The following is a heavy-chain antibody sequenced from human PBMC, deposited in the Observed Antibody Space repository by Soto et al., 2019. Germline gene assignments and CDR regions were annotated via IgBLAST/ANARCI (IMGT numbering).Heavy chain of an antibody. V-gene: IGHV3-49*03. CDR2: IRSKAYGGTT. CDR3: TTANLITMIVVVDDAFDI. Sequence: GGSLRLSCTASGFTFGDYAMSWFRQAPGKGLEWVGFIRSKAYGGTTEYAASVKGRFTISRDDSKSIAYLQMNSLKTEDTAVYYCTTANLITMIVVVDDAFDIWGQGTMVT. CDR1: GFTFGDYA. J-gene: IGHJ3*02. D-gene: IGHD3-22*01.